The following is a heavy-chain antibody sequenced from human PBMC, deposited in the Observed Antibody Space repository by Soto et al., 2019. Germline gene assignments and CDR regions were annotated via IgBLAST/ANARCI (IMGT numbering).Heavy chain of an antibody. CDR1: GGSISSSNW. CDR3: ARDASSLRFLDSPSLGFDP. J-gene: IGHJ5*02. Sequence: PSETLSLTCAVSGGSISSSNWWSWVRQPPGKGLEWIGEIYHSGSTNYNPSLKSRVTIPVDKSKNQFSLKLSSVTAADTAVYYCARDASSLRFLDSPSLGFDPWGQGTLVTVS. D-gene: IGHD3-3*01. V-gene: IGHV4-4*02. CDR2: IYHSGST.